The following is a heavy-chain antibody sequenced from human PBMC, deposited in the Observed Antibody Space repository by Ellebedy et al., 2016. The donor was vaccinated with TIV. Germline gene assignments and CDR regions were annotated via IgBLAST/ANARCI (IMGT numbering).Heavy chain of an antibody. CDR2: IYYSGST. CDR3: ARQHSGYDYRAVYFDY. V-gene: IGHV4-39*01. Sequence: GSLRLSXTVSGGSISGSSYYWGWIRQPPGKGLEWIGSIYYSGSTYYNPSLKSRVTISVDTSKNQFSLKLSSVTAADTAVYYCARQHSGYDYRAVYFDYWGQGTLVTVSS. D-gene: IGHD5-12*01. CDR1: GGSISGSSYY. J-gene: IGHJ4*02.